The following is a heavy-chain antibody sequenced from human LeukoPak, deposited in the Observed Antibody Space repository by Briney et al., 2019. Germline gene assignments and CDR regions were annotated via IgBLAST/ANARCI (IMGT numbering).Heavy chain of an antibody. Sequence: GGSLRLSCAASGFTFSSYAMSWVRQAPGKGLEWLSTIGGGSENTYCADCVRGRFTISRDNSKNTVYLQMKSLRADDTAVYFCAKDLTGSQDYWGQGTLVTVSS. J-gene: IGHJ4*02. D-gene: IGHD7-27*01. CDR3: AKDLTGSQDY. V-gene: IGHV3-23*01. CDR1: GFTFSSYA. CDR2: IGGGSENT.